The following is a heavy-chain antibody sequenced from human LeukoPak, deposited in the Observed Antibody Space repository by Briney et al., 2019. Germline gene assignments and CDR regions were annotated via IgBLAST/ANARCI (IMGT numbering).Heavy chain of an antibody. V-gene: IGHV4-38-2*02. CDR3: ARVPHGETIFGVVLYWFDP. CDR2: IYHSGST. J-gene: IGHJ5*02. CDR1: GYSISNGYY. D-gene: IGHD3-3*01. Sequence: SETLSLTCTVSGYSISNGYYWGWIRQPPGKGREWIGSIYHSGSTYYNPSLKSRVTISVDTSKNQFSLKVNSVTAADTAVYYCARVPHGETIFGVVLYWFDPWGQGTLVTVSS.